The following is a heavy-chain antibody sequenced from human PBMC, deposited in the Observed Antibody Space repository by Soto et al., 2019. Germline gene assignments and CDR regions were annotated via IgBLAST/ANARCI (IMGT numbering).Heavy chain of an antibody. CDR2: IDGSSATT. CDR1: GLTFSDYA. Sequence: PGGSLRLSCAASGLTFSDYAMSWVRQAPGKGLEWVSAIDGSSATTNYADSVNGRFTISRDNSKNTLFLHMSGLRAEDTAVYYCARDRRPSIYSGLAVWGQGTTVTVSS. V-gene: IGHV3-23*01. J-gene: IGHJ6*02. CDR3: ARDRRPSIYSGLAV. D-gene: IGHD2-2*01.